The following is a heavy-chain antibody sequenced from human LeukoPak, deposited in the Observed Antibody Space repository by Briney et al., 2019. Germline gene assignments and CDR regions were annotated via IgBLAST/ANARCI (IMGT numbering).Heavy chain of an antibody. D-gene: IGHD3-10*01. CDR2: ISFDGSNE. Sequence: PGGSLRLSCAASGFTFSSYGMHWVRQAPGKGLEWVAVISFDGSNEYYADSVKGRFTISRDTSKNTLYLQMNSLRAEDTAVYHCAKDRGLYYYGMDVWGQGTTVTVSS. J-gene: IGHJ6*02. V-gene: IGHV3-30*18. CDR3: AKDRGLYYYGMDV. CDR1: GFTFSSYG.